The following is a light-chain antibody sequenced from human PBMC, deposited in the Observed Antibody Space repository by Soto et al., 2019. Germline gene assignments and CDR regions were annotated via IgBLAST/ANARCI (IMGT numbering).Light chain of an antibody. J-gene: IGKJ5*01. CDR2: GAS. V-gene: IGKV1-39*01. CDR1: QTISSW. CDR3: QQSYSTPHT. Sequence: DIQMTQSPSTLSGSVGDRVTITCRASQTISSWLAWYQQKPGKAPKLLMYGASYLKSGVPTRFSGSGSGTDFTLTISSLQPEDFATYYCQQSYSTPHTFGQGTRLEIK.